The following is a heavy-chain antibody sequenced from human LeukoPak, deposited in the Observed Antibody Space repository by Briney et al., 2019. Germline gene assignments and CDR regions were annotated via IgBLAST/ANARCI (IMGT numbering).Heavy chain of an antibody. CDR1: GFSFRSHA. J-gene: IGHJ6*03. CDR2: IWSNGGTT. CDR3: AREHYFYHMDG. V-gene: IGHV3-64*01. Sequence: GGSLRLSCVASGFSFRSHAMYWVRQAPGKGLEYVSRIWSNGGTTYYANSVKGRFTMSRDNSKNTLYLQMGSLRAEDTAVYYCAREHYFYHMDGWGEGTTVTVSS.